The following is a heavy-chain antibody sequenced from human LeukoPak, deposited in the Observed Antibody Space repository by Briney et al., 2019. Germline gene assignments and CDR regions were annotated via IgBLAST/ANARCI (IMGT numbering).Heavy chain of an antibody. Sequence: SVKVSCKASGGTFSSYAISWVRQAPGQGLEWMGGIIPIFGTANYAQKFQGRVTITADESTSTAYMELSSLRSEDTAVYYCARGLSSWYDGGYYYYYYMDVWGKGTTVTVSS. CDR3: ARGLSSWYDGGYYYYYYMDV. CDR2: IIPIFGTA. J-gene: IGHJ6*03. CDR1: GGTFSSYA. D-gene: IGHD6-13*01. V-gene: IGHV1-69*13.